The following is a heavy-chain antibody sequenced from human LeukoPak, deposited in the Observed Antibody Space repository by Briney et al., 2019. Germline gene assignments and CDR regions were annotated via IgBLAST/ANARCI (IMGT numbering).Heavy chain of an antibody. CDR2: IWHDGSHA. CDR3: AKDNDAYGDSYFDS. CDR1: GFSFSNYG. V-gene: IGHV3-33*06. Sequence: GGSLRLSCAASGFSFSNYGFHWVSQTPGKGLEWVAVIWHDGSHAYYSDSVKGRFTVSRDNAKNTVYLQMDSLRVEDTAIYYCAKDNDAYGDSYFDSWGQGTLVTVSS. D-gene: IGHD4-17*01. J-gene: IGHJ4*02.